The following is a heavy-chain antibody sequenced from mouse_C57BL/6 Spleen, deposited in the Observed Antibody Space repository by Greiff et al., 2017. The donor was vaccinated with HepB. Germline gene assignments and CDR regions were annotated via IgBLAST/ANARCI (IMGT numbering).Heavy chain of an antibody. CDR2: IYPGSGNT. V-gene: IGHV1-76*01. CDR3: ARGTTFAY. D-gene: IGHD1-1*01. J-gene: IGHJ3*01. Sequence: VQLQQSGAELVRPGASVKLSCKASGYTFTDYYINWVKQRPGQGLEWIARIYPGSGNTYYNEKFKGQATLTAAKSSSTAYMQLSSLTSEDSAVYFCARGTTFAYWGQGTLVTVSA. CDR1: GYTFTDYY.